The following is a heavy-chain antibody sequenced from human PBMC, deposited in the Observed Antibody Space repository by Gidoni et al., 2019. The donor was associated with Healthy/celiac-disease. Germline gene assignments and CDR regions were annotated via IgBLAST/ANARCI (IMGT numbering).Heavy chain of an antibody. CDR1: GFTFSSYG. Sequence: QVQLVESGGGVVKPGRSLRLSCAASGFTFSSYGMQLVRQSPGKGLELLAVIWYDGSHKSYADSLKGRFTISRDNSTNTLSLQMNSLRAEDTAVYYCAREGGTVTYDAFDIWGQGTMVTVSS. V-gene: IGHV3-33*01. CDR2: IWYDGSHK. J-gene: IGHJ3*02. D-gene: IGHD1-1*01. CDR3: AREGGTVTYDAFDI.